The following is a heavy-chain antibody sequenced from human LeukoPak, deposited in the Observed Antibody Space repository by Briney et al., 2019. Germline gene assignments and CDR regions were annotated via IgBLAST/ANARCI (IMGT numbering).Heavy chain of an antibody. CDR2: IYTSGST. J-gene: IGHJ3*02. CDR1: GGSISSYY. CDR3: ARDSNRLRYFDWLWDAFDI. D-gene: IGHD3-9*01. V-gene: IGHV4-4*07. Sequence: SETLSLTCTVSGGSISSYYWSWIRQPAGKGLEWIGRIYTSGSTNYDPSLKSRVTMSVDTSKNQFSLKLSSVTAADTAVYYCARDSNRLRYFDWLWDAFDIWGQGTMVTVSS.